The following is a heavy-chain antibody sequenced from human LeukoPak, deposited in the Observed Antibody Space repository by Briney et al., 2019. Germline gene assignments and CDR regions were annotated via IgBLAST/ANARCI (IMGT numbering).Heavy chain of an antibody. CDR1: GFTFSSYS. CDR2: LSSGSSYI. Sequence: GGSLRLSCAASGFTFSSYSMTWVRQAPGKGLEWVSSLSSGSSYIYYADSVKGRFTISRDNSKNTLYLQMNSLRAEDTAVYYCAKVKSYYYDYWGQGTLVTVSS. CDR3: AKVKSYYYDY. J-gene: IGHJ4*02. V-gene: IGHV3-21*01.